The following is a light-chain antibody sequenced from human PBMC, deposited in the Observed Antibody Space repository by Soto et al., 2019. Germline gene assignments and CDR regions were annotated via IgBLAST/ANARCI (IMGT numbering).Light chain of an antibody. CDR3: QQYYGTPFT. J-gene: IGKJ4*01. Sequence: DIVMTQSPDSLAVSLGERATINCKSSQSVLYSSNNKNYLAWYQQKPGQPPKLLIYWASTRESGVPDRFSGSGSGTDFTLNISSLQAEDVAVYYCQQYYGTPFTFGGGTKVEIK. V-gene: IGKV4-1*01. CDR2: WAS. CDR1: QSVLYSSNNKNY.